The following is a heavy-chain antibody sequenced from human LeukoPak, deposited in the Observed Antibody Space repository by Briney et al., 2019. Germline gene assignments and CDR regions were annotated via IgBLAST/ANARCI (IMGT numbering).Heavy chain of an antibody. CDR3: GRYSGSYYSFEY. J-gene: IGHJ4*02. Sequence: GGSLRLSCAASGLTISTHWMSWVRQAPGKRLEWVANINQDGSAKLYVDSVKGRFTVSRDNAKNSLYLQMNSLRDEDTAVYHCGRYSGSYYSFEYWGQGTLVAVSS. V-gene: IGHV3-7*03. CDR2: INQDGSAK. CDR1: GLTISTHW. D-gene: IGHD1-26*01.